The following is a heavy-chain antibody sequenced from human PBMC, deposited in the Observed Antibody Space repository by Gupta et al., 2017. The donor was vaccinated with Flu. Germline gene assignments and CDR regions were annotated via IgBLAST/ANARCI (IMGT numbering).Heavy chain of an antibody. D-gene: IGHD2-8*01. CDR3: ARTWVTRNANDY. V-gene: IGHV3-21*01. J-gene: IGHJ4*02. CDR1: TFNTFS. Sequence: TFNTFSMNWVRQAPGKGLEWVSFISSSSSYIYYADSVKGRFTISRDNAENSLSLQMNSLRAEDTAVYFCARTWVTRNANDYWGQGTLVTVSS. CDR2: ISSSSSYI.